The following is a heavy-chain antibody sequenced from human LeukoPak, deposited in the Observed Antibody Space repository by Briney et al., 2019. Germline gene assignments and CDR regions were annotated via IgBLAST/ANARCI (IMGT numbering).Heavy chain of an antibody. CDR3: ARDSRFLDQGPIDY. J-gene: IGHJ4*02. CDR1: GFTFSSYW. Sequence: GRSLRLSCAASGFTFSSYWMHWVRQAPGKGLVWVSRINSDGSSTSYADSVKGRFTISRGNAKNTLYLQMNSLRAEDTAVYYCARDSRFLDQGPIDYWGQGTLVTVSS. D-gene: IGHD3-3*01. CDR2: INSDGSST. V-gene: IGHV3-74*01.